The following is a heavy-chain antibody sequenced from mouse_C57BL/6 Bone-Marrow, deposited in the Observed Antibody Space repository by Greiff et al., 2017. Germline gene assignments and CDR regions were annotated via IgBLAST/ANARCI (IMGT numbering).Heavy chain of an antibody. V-gene: IGHV1-55*01. J-gene: IGHJ1*03. CDR1: GYTFTSYW. D-gene: IGHD1-1*01. CDR2: IYPGSGST. CDR3: ATGYGSSPDV. Sequence: QVQLQQPGAELVKPGASVKMSCKASGYTFTSYWITWVKQRPGQGLEWIGDIYPGSGSTIYNEKFKSKATLTVDTSSSTAYMQLSSLTSEDSAVYYCATGYGSSPDVWGTGTTVTVSS.